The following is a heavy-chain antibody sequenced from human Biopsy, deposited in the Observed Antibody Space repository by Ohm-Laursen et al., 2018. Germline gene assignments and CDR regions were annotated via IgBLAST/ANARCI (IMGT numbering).Heavy chain of an antibody. J-gene: IGHJ4*02. Sequence: SVKVSCKASGGTFSSYSISWVRQAPGEGLEWMGGIIAVSGLVNYAPKFQGRVSITADKSTTTAYMELSNLKSEDTAVYYRATPFQYYDSWGGYPPFDHWGQGTLVTVSS. V-gene: IGHV1-69*10. CDR2: IIAVSGLV. CDR3: ATPFQYYDSWGGYPPFDH. CDR1: GGTFSSYS. D-gene: IGHD3-3*01.